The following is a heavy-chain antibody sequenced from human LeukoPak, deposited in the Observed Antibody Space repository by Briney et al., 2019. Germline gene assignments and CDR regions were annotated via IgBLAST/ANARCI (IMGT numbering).Heavy chain of an antibody. J-gene: IGHJ4*02. CDR3: ASDLAYSRLDY. D-gene: IGHD5-18*01. CDR1: GLTFSSSW. Sequence: GGSLRLSCAVSGLTFSSSWMDWVRQAPGKGLEWVASINPDGNKKYSADSVKGRFTISRDNAENSLYLQMNSLRVEDTAFYYRASDLAYSRLDYWGQGMLVTVSS. V-gene: IGHV3-7*01. CDR2: INPDGNKK.